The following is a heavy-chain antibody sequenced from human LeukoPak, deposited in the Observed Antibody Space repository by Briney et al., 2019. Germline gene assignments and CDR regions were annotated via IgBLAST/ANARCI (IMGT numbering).Heavy chain of an antibody. D-gene: IGHD4/OR15-4a*01. V-gene: IGHV1-2*02. J-gene: IGHJ4*02. CDR1: GHTFTSFY. CDR3: ASGAQRDHFDY. Sequence: GASVKVSCKASGHTFTSFYIHWVRQAPGQGLEWMGWINPKSGGTNYAQNFRGRVTMTRDTSISTAYMELSSLRSDDTAVYYCASGAQRDHFDYWGQGTLVTVSS. CDR2: INPKSGGT.